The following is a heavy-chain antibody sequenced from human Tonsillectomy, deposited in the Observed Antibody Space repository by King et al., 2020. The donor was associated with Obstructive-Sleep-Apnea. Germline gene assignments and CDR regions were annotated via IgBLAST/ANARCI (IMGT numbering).Heavy chain of an antibody. J-gene: IGHJ4*02. CDR3: ARDRGYYYAELDY. D-gene: IGHD3-10*01. V-gene: IGHV4-39*07. CDR2: IYYSGST. CDR1: GGSISSSSYY. Sequence: QLQESGPGLVKPSETLSLTCTVSGGSISSSSYYWGWIRQPPGKGLEWIGSIYYSGSTYYNPSLKSRVTISVDTSKNQFSLKLSSVTAADTAVYYCARDRGYYYAELDYRGQGTLVTVSS.